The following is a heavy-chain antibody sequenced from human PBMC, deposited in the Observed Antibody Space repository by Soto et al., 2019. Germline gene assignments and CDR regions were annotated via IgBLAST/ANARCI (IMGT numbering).Heavy chain of an antibody. V-gene: IGHV3-23*01. J-gene: IGHJ4*02. CDR1: GFTFTRYA. Sequence: PGGSLRLSCAASGFTFTRYAMSWVRQAPGKGLEWVSAITGSGGTTYYADSVKGRFTISRDNSKNTIYLQMNSLRAEDTAVYYCAKGFYGSGSYYNERAFDSGGQGTLVTVSS. CDR2: ITGSGGTT. CDR3: AKGFYGSGSYYNERAFDS. D-gene: IGHD3-10*01.